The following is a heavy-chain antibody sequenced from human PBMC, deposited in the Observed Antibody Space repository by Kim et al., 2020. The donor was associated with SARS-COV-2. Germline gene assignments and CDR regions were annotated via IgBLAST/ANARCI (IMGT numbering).Heavy chain of an antibody. D-gene: IGHD1-26*01. Sequence: SETLSLTCAVYGGSFSGYYWSWIRQPPGKGLEWIGEINHSGSTNYNPSLKSRVTISVDTSKNQFSLKLSSVTAADTAVYYCASEPYSWSPSGDYWGQGTLVTVSS. CDR2: INHSGST. CDR3: ASEPYSWSPSGDY. V-gene: IGHV4-34*01. CDR1: GGSFSGYY. J-gene: IGHJ4*02.